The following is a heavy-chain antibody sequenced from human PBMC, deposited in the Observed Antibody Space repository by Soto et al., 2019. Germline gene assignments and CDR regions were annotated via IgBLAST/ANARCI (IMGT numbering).Heavy chain of an antibody. CDR3: VRQIEDSDKSPNCHSYLDS. J-gene: IGHJ4*02. Sequence: HGESLKISCKGSGYSFAGYWITWVRQKPGKGLEWMGRIDPSDSQTYYSPSFRGQVTISATKSITTVFLQWSSLRASDTAMYYCVRQIEDSDKSPNCHSYLDSWGQGTPVTISS. D-gene: IGHD2-21*01. CDR2: IDPSDSQT. V-gene: IGHV5-10-1*01. CDR1: GYSFAGYW.